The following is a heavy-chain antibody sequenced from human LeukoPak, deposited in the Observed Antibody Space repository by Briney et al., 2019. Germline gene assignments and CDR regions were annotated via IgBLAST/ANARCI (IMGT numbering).Heavy chain of an antibody. CDR1: GDSVSSNSAT. V-gene: IGHV6-1*01. CDR2: TYYRSKWYN. Sequence: SQTLSLTCAISGDSVSSNSATWTWIRQSPSRGLEWLGRTYYRSKWYNDYAVSVKSRITINPDTSRNQFSLQLNTVTPEDTAVYSCARGSSSNSWFFDYWGQGTLVTVSS. CDR3: ARGSSSNSWFFDY. J-gene: IGHJ4*02. D-gene: IGHD6-13*01.